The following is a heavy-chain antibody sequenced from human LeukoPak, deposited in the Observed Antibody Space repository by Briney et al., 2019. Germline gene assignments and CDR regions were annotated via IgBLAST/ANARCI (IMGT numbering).Heavy chain of an antibody. CDR1: GFTFSSYE. CDR3: ARHLSYGSGSYYNFGY. D-gene: IGHD3-10*01. V-gene: IGHV3-48*03. J-gene: IGHJ4*02. CDR2: ISSSGTTI. Sequence: GGSLRLSCAASGFTFSSYEMNWVRQAPGKGLEWVSYISSSGTTIYYADSVRGRFTISRDKAKDSLYLQMNSLRAEDTAVDYCARHLSYGSGSYYNFGYWGQGTLVTVSS.